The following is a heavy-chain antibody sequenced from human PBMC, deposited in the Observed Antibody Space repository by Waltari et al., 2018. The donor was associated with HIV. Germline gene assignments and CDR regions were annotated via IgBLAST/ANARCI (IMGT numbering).Heavy chain of an antibody. V-gene: IGHV4-59*01. Sequence: QVQLQESGPGLVKPSETLSLTCTVSGGSISSYYWSWIRQPPGKGLEWIGYIYYSGSTNYNPSLKSRVTISVDTSKNQFSLKLSSVTAADTAVYYCARVVKDSSGWYGFDYWGQGTLVTVSS. CDR3: ARVVKDSSGWYGFDY. CDR2: IYYSGST. CDR1: GGSISSYY. D-gene: IGHD6-19*01. J-gene: IGHJ4*02.